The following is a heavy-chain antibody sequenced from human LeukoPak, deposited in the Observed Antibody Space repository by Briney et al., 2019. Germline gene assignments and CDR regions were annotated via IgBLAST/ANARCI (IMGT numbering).Heavy chain of an antibody. CDR2: INPDSGGT. Sequence: ASVTVSCKASGYTFTGYYMHWVRQAPGQGLEWMGWINPDSGGTNYTQKFQGRVTMTRDTSISTAYMELSRLKSDDTAVYYCARVHFYDSSGYSLINPWGQGTLVTVSS. D-gene: IGHD3-22*01. CDR1: GYTFTGYY. CDR3: ARVHFYDSSGYSLINP. J-gene: IGHJ4*02. V-gene: IGHV1-2*02.